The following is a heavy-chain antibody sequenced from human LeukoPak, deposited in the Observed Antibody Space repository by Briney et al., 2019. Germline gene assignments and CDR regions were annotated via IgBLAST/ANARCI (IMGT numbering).Heavy chain of an antibody. J-gene: IGHJ4*02. CDR1: GYTFTSYG. Sequence: ASVKVSCKASGYTFTSYGISWVRQAPGQGLEWMGWVSAYNGDTNYAQKLQGRVTMTTDTSTSPAYMELRSLRSDDTAVYYCARDLAPTASDYWGQGTLVTVSS. CDR2: VSAYNGDT. CDR3: ARDLAPTASDY. V-gene: IGHV1-18*01. D-gene: IGHD5-24*01.